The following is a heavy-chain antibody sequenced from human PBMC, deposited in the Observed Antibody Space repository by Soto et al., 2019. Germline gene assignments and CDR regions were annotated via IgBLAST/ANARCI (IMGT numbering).Heavy chain of an antibody. CDR3: GRAFGRDYYYGMGV. CDR1: GYTFFGYY. D-gene: IGHD3-10*01. CDR2: INPSTGGA. J-gene: IGHJ6*02. V-gene: IGHV1-2*04. Sequence: QVQLVQSGAEVKKPGASVNISCKASGYTFFGYYMNWVRQAPGQGLEWMGWINPSTGGAHSAQKFQGWGTKASDRARRTGYVELRGLKSGHSAVYYCGRAFGRDYYYGMGVWGQGTTVIVSS.